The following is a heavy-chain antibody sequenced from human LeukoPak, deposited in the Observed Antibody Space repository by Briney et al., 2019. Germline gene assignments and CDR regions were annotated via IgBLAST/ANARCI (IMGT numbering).Heavy chain of an antibody. V-gene: IGHV3-23*01. Sequence: GGSLRLSCVASGFIFKISAMGWVRQAPGKGLEWVSVISGTGDETDYADSVKGRFTISRDNSKNTLYLQMNSLRAEDTAIYYCAKGPPDSSTWYKRTEGWGQGTLVTVSS. CDR2: ISGTGDET. CDR1: GFIFKISA. J-gene: IGHJ4*02. D-gene: IGHD6-13*01. CDR3: AKGPPDSSTWYKRTEG.